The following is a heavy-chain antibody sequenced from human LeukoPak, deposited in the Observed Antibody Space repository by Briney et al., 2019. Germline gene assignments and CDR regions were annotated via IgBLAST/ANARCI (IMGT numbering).Heavy chain of an antibody. CDR3: ARVRITMVRGVTPPDSYYYMDV. J-gene: IGHJ6*03. Sequence: GGSLRLSCAASGFTFSAYAMNWVRQAPGKGLEWVSYISSSDSTDYADSVKGRFTISRDNAKNSLYLQMNSLRAEGTAVYYCARVRITMVRGVTPPDSYYYMDVWGKGTTVTVSS. CDR1: GFTFSAYA. CDR2: ISSSDST. D-gene: IGHD3-10*01. V-gene: IGHV3-48*01.